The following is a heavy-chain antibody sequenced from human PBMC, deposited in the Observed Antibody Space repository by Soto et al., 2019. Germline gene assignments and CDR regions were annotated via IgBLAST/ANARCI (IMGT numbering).Heavy chain of an antibody. CDR2: IYHSGST. CDR3: AREADYYDSSGGAFDI. D-gene: IGHD3-22*01. CDR1: GGSISSGGYS. J-gene: IGHJ3*02. V-gene: IGHV4-30-2*01. Sequence: QLQLQESGSGLVKPSQTLSLTCAVSGGSISSGGYSWSWIRQPPGKGLEWIGYIYHSGSTYYNPSLKSRVTISXXRXKXXFSLKLSSVTAADTAVYYCAREADYYDSSGGAFDIWGQGTMVTVSS.